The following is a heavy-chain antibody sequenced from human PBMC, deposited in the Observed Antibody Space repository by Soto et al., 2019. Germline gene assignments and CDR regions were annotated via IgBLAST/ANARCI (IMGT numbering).Heavy chain of an antibody. V-gene: IGHV1-2*04. J-gene: IGHJ6*02. CDR2: INPNSGGT. Sequence: ASVKVSCKASGYTFTSYYMHWVRQAPGQGLEWSGWINPNSGGTNYAQKFQGWVTMTRDTSISTAYMELSRLRSDDTAVYYCARDKAAAGTGGMDVWGQGTTVTVSS. D-gene: IGHD6-13*01. CDR1: GYTFTSYY. CDR3: ARDKAAAGTGGMDV.